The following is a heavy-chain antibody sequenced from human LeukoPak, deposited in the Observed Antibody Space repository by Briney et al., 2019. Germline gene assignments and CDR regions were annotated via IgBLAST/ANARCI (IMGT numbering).Heavy chain of an antibody. CDR1: GYTLTELS. D-gene: IGHD1-26*01. CDR2: FDPEDGET. Sequence: ASVKVSCKVSGYTLTELSMHWVRQAPGKGLEWMGGFDPEDGETIYAQKFQGRVTMTEDTSTDTAYMELSSLRSEDTAVYCCATANSGSYRLYFDYWGQGTLVTVSS. J-gene: IGHJ4*02. CDR3: ATANSGSYRLYFDY. V-gene: IGHV1-24*01.